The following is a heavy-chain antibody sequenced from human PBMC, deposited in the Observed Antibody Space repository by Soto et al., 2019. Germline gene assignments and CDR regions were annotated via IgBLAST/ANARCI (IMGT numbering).Heavy chain of an antibody. CDR3: ARDSRLGIGHWYFDL. D-gene: IGHD7-27*01. CDR2: VIPIFGTA. CDR1: GGTFSSYA. J-gene: IGHJ2*01. Sequence: QVQLVQSGAEVKKPGSSVKVSCKASGGTFSSYAISWVRQAPGQGLEWMGGVIPIFGTANYAQKFQGRVTITADEATSTAYMELSSLRSEDTAVYYCARDSRLGIGHWYFDLWGRGTLVTVSS. V-gene: IGHV1-69*12.